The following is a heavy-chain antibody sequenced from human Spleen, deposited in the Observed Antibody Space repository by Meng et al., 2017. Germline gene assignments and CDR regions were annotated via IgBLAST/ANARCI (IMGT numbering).Heavy chain of an antibody. CDR2: ISGSGEST. J-gene: IGHJ4*02. Sequence: VLRVGSGGGLVQHGGSLRLSCASSGIILRSYAMSWVRQAPGKGLEWVSGISGSGESTYYADSVKGRFTISRDNSKNTLYLQMSSLRAEDTAVYYCAKGESVFDYWGQGTLVTVSS. CDR3: AKGESVFDY. V-gene: IGHV3-23*04. CDR1: GIILRSYA.